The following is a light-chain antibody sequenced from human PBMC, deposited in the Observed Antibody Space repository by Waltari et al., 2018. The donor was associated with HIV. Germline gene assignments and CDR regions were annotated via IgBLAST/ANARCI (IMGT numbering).Light chain of an antibody. V-gene: IGLV1-47*01. CDR2: RNN. Sequence: QSVLTQPPSASGTPGQRVTISCSGSSSNNGSNYVYWYQQLPGTAPKLLNYRNNPRPSGVPGRVSCSKSGTSASLASSGLRSEDEADYDCAAWDDSLRGLVFGGGTKLTVL. CDR3: AAWDDSLRGLV. J-gene: IGLJ2*01. CDR1: SSNNGSNY.